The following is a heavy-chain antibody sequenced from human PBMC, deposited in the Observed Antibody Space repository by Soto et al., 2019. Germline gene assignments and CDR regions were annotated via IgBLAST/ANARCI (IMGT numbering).Heavy chain of an antibody. J-gene: IGHJ6*03. V-gene: IGHV6-1*01. CDR2: TYYRSKWYN. CDR1: GDSVSSNSAA. D-gene: IGHD2-15*01. CDR3: ARGGGYCSGGSCYSGYYYYMDV. Sequence: SHTLSLTCAISGDSVSSNSAAWNWIRQSPSRGLEWLGRTYYRSKWYNDYAVSVKSRITINPDTSKNQFSLQLNSVTPEDTAVYYCARGGGYCSGGSCYSGYYYYMDVWGKGTTVTVSS.